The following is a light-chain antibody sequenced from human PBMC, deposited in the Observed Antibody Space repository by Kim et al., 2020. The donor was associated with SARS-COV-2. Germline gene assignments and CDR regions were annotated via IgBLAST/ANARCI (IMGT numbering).Light chain of an antibody. CDR2: EGS. Sequence: GQSITISCTGTSSEVGRYNLVSWYQQHPGKAPKLMIYEGSKRPSGVSNRFSGSKSGNTASLTISGLQAEDEADYYCCSYAGRSTLVFGGGTQLTVL. CDR3: CSYAGRSTLV. J-gene: IGLJ2*01. CDR1: SSEVGRYNL. V-gene: IGLV2-23*01.